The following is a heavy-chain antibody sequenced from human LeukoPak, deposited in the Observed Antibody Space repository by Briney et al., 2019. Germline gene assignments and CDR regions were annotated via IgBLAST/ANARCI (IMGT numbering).Heavy chain of an antibody. D-gene: IGHD6-13*01. CDR2: VSGSGDRM. Sequence: GGSLRLSCAASGFTSSSYALNWVRQAPWKGLEWVATVSGSGDRMYHADSVKGRFTISRDNSKNTIYLQMNSLRAEDTALYYCAKAAAAPGFDFWGQGTLVTVSS. CDR3: AKAAAAPGFDF. V-gene: IGHV3-23*01. CDR1: GFTSSSYA. J-gene: IGHJ4*02.